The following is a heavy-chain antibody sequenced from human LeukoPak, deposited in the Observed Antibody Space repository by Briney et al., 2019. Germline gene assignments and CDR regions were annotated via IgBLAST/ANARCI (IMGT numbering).Heavy chain of an antibody. CDR1: GYTLTNNW. J-gene: IGHJ5*02. CDR2: IYLGHSDP. Sequence: GESLKISCKISGYTLTNNWIGWVRQVPGKGLELIGLIYLGHSDPKNSPFFQGQVTLSVNASITTAYLKLTGLRPSDTAIYYGVRFAVSSSLDHWGQGTLVTVSS. CDR3: VRFAVSSSLDH. D-gene: IGHD6-13*01. V-gene: IGHV5-51*01.